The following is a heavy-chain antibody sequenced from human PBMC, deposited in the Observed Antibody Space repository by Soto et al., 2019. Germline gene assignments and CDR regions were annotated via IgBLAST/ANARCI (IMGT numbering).Heavy chain of an antibody. V-gene: IGHV3-15*07. CDR1: GFSFTTAW. CDR2: IKSKTDGGTP. Sequence: GGSLRLSCAASGFSFTTAWINWVRQAPGKGLEWVGRIKSKTDGGTPDFAAPVRGRFAISRDDSRGVAYLQMNSLRSDDTARYHCSRLPRNNWGAPFDFWGQGTMVTDSS. CDR3: SRLPRNNWGAPFDF. J-gene: IGHJ4*02. D-gene: IGHD7-27*01.